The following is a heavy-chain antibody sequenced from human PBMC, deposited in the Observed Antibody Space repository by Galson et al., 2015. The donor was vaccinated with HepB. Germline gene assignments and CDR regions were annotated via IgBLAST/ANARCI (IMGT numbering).Heavy chain of an antibody. D-gene: IGHD6-13*01. V-gene: IGHV4-34*01. J-gene: IGHJ3*02. CDR1: GGSFSGYY. Sequence: SETLSLTCAVHGGSFSGYYWSWIRHTPGKGLEWIGEISHSGSTNYNPSLKSRATISGDTSKKQFSLKVNSVTVADTAVYYCARLYEGGSSWFHGRPFDIWGQGTMVTVSS. CDR2: ISHSGST. CDR3: ARLYEGGSSWFHGRPFDI.